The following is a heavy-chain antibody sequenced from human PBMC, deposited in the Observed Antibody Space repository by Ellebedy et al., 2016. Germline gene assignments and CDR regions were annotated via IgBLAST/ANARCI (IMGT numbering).Heavy chain of an antibody. V-gene: IGHV4-59*08. D-gene: IGHD2-15*01. Sequence: SETLSLTCTVSGGSISSYYWSWIRQPPGNGLEWIGSIHHSGSTYYNPSLKSRVTISVDTSKNQFSLNLSSVTAADTAVYYCARRDRNYYYMDVWGKGTTVTVSS. J-gene: IGHJ6*03. CDR2: IHHSGST. CDR3: ARRDRNYYYMDV. CDR1: GGSISSYY.